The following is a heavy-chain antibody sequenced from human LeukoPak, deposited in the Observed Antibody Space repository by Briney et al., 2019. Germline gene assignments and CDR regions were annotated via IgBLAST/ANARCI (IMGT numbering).Heavy chain of an antibody. V-gene: IGHV4-39*01. J-gene: IGHJ4*02. Sequence: PSETLSLTCTVSDDSIISNTYYWGWIRQPPGKGLEWIGSIYYSGSTYYNLSLKSRVTISVDTSKKQFSLKLSSVTAADTAVYYCAGLSPFGYYDSRGYPFDYWGQGTLVTVSS. D-gene: IGHD3-22*01. CDR2: IYYSGST. CDR1: DDSIISNTYY. CDR3: AGLSPFGYYDSRGYPFDY.